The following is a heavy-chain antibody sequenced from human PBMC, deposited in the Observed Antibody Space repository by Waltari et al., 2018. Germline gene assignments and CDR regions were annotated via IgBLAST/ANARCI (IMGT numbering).Heavy chain of an antibody. CDR2: INRSGKA. V-gene: IGHV4-4*02. D-gene: IGHD2-15*01. J-gene: IGHJ4*02. CDR3: ARDRGRGLYLDS. CDR1: GDSLGSRDW. Sequence: QVQLRESGPGLVKPSGTLSLTCPVPGDSLGSRDWLSWVRQPPGKGLEGIGQINRSGKANYNPSLESRATVSIDTSNNQLSLKVTSATAADTAVYYCARDRGRGLYLDSWGQGTLVTVSP.